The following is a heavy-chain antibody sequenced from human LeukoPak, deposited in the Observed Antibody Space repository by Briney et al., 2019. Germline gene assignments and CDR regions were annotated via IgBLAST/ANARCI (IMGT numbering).Heavy chain of an antibody. CDR3: ARGGVPTYYDFWSGLRNYFDY. CDR2: INHSGST. J-gene: IGHJ4*02. V-gene: IGHV4-34*01. Sequence: SETLSLTCAVYGGSFSGYYWRWIRQPPGKGLEWIGEINHSGSTNYNPSLKSRVTISVDTSKNQFSLKLSSVPAADTAVYYRARGGVPTYYDFWSGLRNYFDYWGQGTLVTVSS. D-gene: IGHD3-3*01. CDR1: GGSFSGYY.